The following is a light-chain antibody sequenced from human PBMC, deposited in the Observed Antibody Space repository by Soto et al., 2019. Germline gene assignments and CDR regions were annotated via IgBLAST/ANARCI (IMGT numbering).Light chain of an antibody. CDR1: QGIANF. J-gene: IGKJ3*01. CDR2: GAS. CDR3: QQLNSFPIP. Sequence: IQLTQSPSSLSASVGDRVTISCRASQGIANFLAWYQQKPGKAPKLLIYGASTLQSGVPSRFSGSGSGTDFTLTISSVQPEDFATYYCQQLNSFPIPFGPGTKVDIK. V-gene: IGKV1-9*01.